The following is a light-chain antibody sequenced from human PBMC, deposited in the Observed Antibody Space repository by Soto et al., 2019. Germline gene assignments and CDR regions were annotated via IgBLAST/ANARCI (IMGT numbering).Light chain of an antibody. J-gene: IGKJ2*01. CDR1: QGINNY. CDR2: AAS. CDR3: QKYVEAPKT. Sequence: DFQMTQSPSSLSASVGERVTITCRASQGINNYLAWYQQKPGKVPKLLIYAASALQSGVPSRFIGSGSGTDFTLTISSLQPEDAATYYYQKYVEAPKTFGQGTKLEIK. V-gene: IGKV1-27*01.